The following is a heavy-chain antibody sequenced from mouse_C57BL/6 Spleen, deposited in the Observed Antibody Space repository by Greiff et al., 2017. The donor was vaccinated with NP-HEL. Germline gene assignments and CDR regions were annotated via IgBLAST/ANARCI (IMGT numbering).Heavy chain of an antibody. V-gene: IGHV1-52*01. CDR3: AREGTNLYDFDY. CDR2: IDPSDSET. Sequence: VQLQQPGAELVRPGSSVKLSCKASGYTFTSYWMHWVKQRPIQGLEWIGNIDPSDSETHYNQKFKDKATLTVDKSSSTAYMQLSSLTSEDSAVYYCAREGTNLYDFDYWGQGTTLTVSS. D-gene: IGHD1-3*01. CDR1: GYTFTSYW. J-gene: IGHJ2*01.